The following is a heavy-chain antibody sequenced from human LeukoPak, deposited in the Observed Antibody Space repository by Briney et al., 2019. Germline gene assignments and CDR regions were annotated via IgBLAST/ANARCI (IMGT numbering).Heavy chain of an antibody. CDR3: ARVSIFGVVRMDV. J-gene: IGHJ6*04. CDR1: GGSISSSSYY. V-gene: IGHV4-39*07. CDR2: IYYSGSP. D-gene: IGHD3-3*01. Sequence: SETLSLTCTVSGGSISSSSYYWGWIRQPPGKGLEWIGSIYYSGSPNYNPSLKSRVTISVDTSKNQFSLRLTSVTAADTAVYYCARVSIFGVVRMDVWGKGTTVTVSS.